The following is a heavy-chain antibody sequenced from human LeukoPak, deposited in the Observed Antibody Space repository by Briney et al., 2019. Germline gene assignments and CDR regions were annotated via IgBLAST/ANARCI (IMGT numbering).Heavy chain of an antibody. CDR2: ISWDSGSV. J-gene: IGHJ4*02. V-gene: IGHV3-9*01. Sequence: GGSLRLSCAASGFTFSSYAMHWVRQAPGKGLEWVSGISWDSGSVDSADSVKGRFTISRDNARNSLYLQMNSLRAEDTAVYYCARAVGLIDYWGQGTLVTVSS. CDR1: GFTFSSYA. CDR3: ARAVGLIDY. D-gene: IGHD1-26*01.